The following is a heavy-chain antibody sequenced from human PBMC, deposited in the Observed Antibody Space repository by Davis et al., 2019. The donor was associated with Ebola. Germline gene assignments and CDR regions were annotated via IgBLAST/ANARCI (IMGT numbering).Heavy chain of an antibody. CDR2: LYYSGCT. D-gene: IGHD6-19*01. CDR1: GGPISSYY. Sequence: MPSETLSLTCTVSGGPISSYYWSWIRQPPGKGLEWIGYLYYSGCTNYNPSLKSRVTISVDTSKNQFSLKLSSVTAADTAVYYCVRVKYSSGWIFDYWGQGTLVTVSS. J-gene: IGHJ4*02. V-gene: IGHV4-59*08. CDR3: VRVKYSSGWIFDY.